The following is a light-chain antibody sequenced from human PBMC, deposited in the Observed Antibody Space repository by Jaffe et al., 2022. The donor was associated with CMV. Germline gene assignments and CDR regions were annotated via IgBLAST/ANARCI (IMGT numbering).Light chain of an antibody. CDR1: HLGSKY. CDR3: QAWDSSTAV. Sequence: SYQLTQPPSVSVSPGQTASITCSGDHLGSKYSSWYQQRPGQAPVLVIHQDDRRPSGIPERFSGSTSGDTATLTISGTQAMDEADYFCQAWDSSTAVFGGGTKLTVL. V-gene: IGLV3-1*01. J-gene: IGLJ2*01. CDR2: QDD.